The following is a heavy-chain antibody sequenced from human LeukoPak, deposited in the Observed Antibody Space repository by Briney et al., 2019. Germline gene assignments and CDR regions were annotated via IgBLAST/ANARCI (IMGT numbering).Heavy chain of an antibody. CDR1: GLTFGFYG. D-gene: IGHD2-2*01. Sequence: GGSLRLSCAPSGLTFGFYGMTWGRQAPGKGLEWVSAISGSGSSTYYANTVKGPFTNSRDNSKNTLYLQKNSLRAEDTAVYYCAKDMEDIVVIVATPLDPWGQGTLVTVSS. J-gene: IGHJ5*02. CDR2: ISGSGSST. CDR3: AKDMEDIVVIVATPLDP. V-gene: IGHV3-23*01.